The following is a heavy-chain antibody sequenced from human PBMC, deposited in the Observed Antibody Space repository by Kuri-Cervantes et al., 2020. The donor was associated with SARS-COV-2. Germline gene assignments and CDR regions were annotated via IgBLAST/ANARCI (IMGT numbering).Heavy chain of an antibody. CDR1: GGTFSSYV. CDR3: ARVEEYGDSYYYYYGMDV. CDR2: IIPIFGKA. V-gene: IGHV1-69*13. Sequence: SVKVSCNASGGTFSSYVISWVRQAPGQGLEWMGGIIPIFGKANYAQKFQGRVTSNADESTSTAYMEMSSLRSEDTAVYYTARVEEYGDSYYYYYGMDVWGQGTTVTVSS. J-gene: IGHJ6*02. D-gene: IGHD4-17*01.